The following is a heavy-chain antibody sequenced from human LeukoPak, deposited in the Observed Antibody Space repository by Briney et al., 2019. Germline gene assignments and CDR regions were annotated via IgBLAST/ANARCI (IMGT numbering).Heavy chain of an antibody. J-gene: IGHJ5*02. Sequence: ASVKVSCKASGYTFTSYGISWVRQAPGQGLEWMGWISAYNGNTNYAQKLQGRVTMTTDTSTSTAYMELRSLRSDDTAVYYCARLGSGYCSSTSCFDAGWFDPWGQGTLVTVSS. CDR1: GYTFTSYG. CDR3: ARLGSGYCSSTSCFDAGWFDP. CDR2: ISAYNGNT. D-gene: IGHD2-2*01. V-gene: IGHV1-18*01.